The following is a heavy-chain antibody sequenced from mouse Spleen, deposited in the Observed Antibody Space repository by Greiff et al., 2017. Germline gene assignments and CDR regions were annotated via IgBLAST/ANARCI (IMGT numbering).Heavy chain of an antibody. CDR2: IYPSDSET. J-gene: IGHJ2*01. D-gene: IGHD2-1*01. Sequence: QVQLQQPGAELVRPGSSVKLSCKASGYTFTSYWMDWVKQRPGQGLEWIGNIYPSDSETHYNQKFKDKATLTVDKSSSTAYMQLSSLTSEDSAVYYCAREVYGNSDYWGQGTTLTVSS. CDR3: AREVYGNSDY. CDR1: GYTFTSYW. V-gene: IGHV1-61*01.